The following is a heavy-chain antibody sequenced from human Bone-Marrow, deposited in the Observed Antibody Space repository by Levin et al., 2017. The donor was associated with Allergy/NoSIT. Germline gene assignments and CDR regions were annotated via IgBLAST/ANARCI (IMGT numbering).Heavy chain of an antibody. CDR3: ATKYQLILDAFDL. D-gene: IGHD1-1*01. V-gene: IGHV1-46*01. Sequence: ASVKVSCKASGDTFTNYFFHWVRQAPRQGPEWMGMIDPDSGTTHYPEKFQGRVTMTGDTSTGTVYMEMTSLRSEDTAVYYCATKYQLILDAFDLWGQGTMIIVSS. CDR2: IDPDSGTT. J-gene: IGHJ3*01. CDR1: GDTFTNYF.